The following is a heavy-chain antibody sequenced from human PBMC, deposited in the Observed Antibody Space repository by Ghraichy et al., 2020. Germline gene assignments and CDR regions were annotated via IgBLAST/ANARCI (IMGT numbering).Heavy chain of an antibody. CDR2: INEDGGWK. D-gene: IGHD4-17*01. CDR1: GFPFRSYW. Sequence: GESLNISCAASGFPFRSYWMSWVRQAPGKGLEWVGNINEDGGWKNYADSAKGRFTISRDNAENSVYLQINDLRAEDTALYYCAKDLRSGKDWGQGTVVTVSS. CDR3: AKDLRSGKD. V-gene: IGHV3-7*01. J-gene: IGHJ4*02.